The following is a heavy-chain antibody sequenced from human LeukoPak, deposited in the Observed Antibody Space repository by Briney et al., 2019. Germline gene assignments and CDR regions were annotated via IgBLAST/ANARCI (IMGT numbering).Heavy chain of an antibody. J-gene: IGHJ6*03. D-gene: IGHD5-18*01. CDR1: GFTFGDYA. CDR3: TRGTDTAMVRYYYYYMDV. V-gene: IGHV3-49*03. Sequence: GGSLRLSCTASGFTFGDYAMSWFRQAPGKGLEWVGFIRSKAYGGTTEYAASVEGRFTISRDDSKSIAYLQMNSLKTEDTAVYYCTRGTDTAMVRYYYYYMDVWGKGTTVTVSS. CDR2: IRSKAYGGTT.